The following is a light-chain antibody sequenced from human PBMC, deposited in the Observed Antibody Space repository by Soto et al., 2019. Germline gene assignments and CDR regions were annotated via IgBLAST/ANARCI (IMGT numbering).Light chain of an antibody. Sequence: DIQMTQSPSSLSASVGDRVTITCRASQSINTYLNWYQQKPGQAPKLLISAASSLQSGVPARFSGSGSGTDFTLIISSVQPEDFATFYCEQSYSSPPTFGQGTKVDIK. CDR2: AAS. CDR3: EQSYSSPPT. CDR1: QSINTY. V-gene: IGKV1-39*01. J-gene: IGKJ1*01.